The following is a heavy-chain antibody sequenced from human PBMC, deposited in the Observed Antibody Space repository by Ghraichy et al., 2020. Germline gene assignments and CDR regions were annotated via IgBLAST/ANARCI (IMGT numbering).Heavy chain of an antibody. CDR1: GFSLSTSGMR. CDR2: IDWDDDK. J-gene: IGHJ5*02. Sequence: SGPTLVKPTQTLTLTCTFSGFSLSTSGMRVSWIRQPPGKALEWLARIDWDDDKFYSTSLKTRLTISKDTSKNQVVLTMTNMDPVDTATYYCARMRGDYVGSWFDPWGQGTLVTVSS. CDR3: ARMRGDYVGSWFDP. D-gene: IGHD4-17*01. V-gene: IGHV2-70*04.